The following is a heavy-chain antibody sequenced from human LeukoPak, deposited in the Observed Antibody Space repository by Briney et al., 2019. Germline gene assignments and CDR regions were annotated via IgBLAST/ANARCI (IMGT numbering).Heavy chain of an antibody. Sequence: GGSLRLSCAASGFDFDNYWMTWVRQVPGKGLEWVANMNQDGSEQYYVDSVKGRFTISRDRSKNTLFLQMSSLTTVDTAVYYCARERATTGGFDYWGQGTLVTVSS. J-gene: IGHJ4*02. CDR2: MNQDGSEQ. D-gene: IGHD4-17*01. CDR1: GFDFDNYW. V-gene: IGHV3-7*01. CDR3: ARERATTGGFDY.